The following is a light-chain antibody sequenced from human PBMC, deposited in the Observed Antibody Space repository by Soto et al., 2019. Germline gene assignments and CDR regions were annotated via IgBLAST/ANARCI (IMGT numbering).Light chain of an antibody. CDR1: QSINSW. CDR2: KAS. J-gene: IGKJ2*01. Sequence: DIQMTQSPSTLSASVGDRVTITCRASQSINSWLAWYQQKAGKAPKLLIYKASSLESGVPSRFSGSGSGTEFALTITSLQPDDFATYYCQHYYNYPYTFGQGTKLEIK. V-gene: IGKV1-5*03. CDR3: QHYYNYPYT.